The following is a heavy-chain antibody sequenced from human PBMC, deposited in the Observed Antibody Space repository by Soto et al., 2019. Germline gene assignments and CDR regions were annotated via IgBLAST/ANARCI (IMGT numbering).Heavy chain of an antibody. CDR2: ISSSSTTI. J-gene: IGHJ1*01. V-gene: IGHV3-48*01. CDR1: GFTFISYS. D-gene: IGHD2-15*01. Sequence: EVQLVESGGGLVQPGGSLTLSCAASGFTFISYSMTWVRQAPGKGLEWISYISSSSTTIYYADSVKGRLTISRDNAKNSLYLQMSSLRAEDTAVYYCARVVAATPEYFQYWGQGTMVTVSS. CDR3: ARVVAATPEYFQY.